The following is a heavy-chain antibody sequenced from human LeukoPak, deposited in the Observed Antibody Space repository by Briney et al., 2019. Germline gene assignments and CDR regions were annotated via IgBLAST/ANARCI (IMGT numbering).Heavy chain of an antibody. CDR3: ARDRAVAGTENDY. CDR1: GFTFSDYY. D-gene: IGHD6-19*01. CDR2: ISSSGSTI. Sequence: GGSLRLSCAASGFTFSDYYMSWFRQAPGKGLEWVSYISSSGSTIYYADSVKGRFTISRDNAKNSLYLQMNSLRAEDTAVYYCARDRAVAGTENDYWGQGTLVTVSS. V-gene: IGHV3-11*01. J-gene: IGHJ4*02.